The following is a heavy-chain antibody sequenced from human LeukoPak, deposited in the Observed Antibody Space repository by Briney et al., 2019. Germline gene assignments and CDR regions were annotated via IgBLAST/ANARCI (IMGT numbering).Heavy chain of an antibody. CDR3: AREYCTSTSCQFYYFDY. J-gene: IGHJ4*02. CDR2: INPNSGGT. CDR1: GYTFTGYY. D-gene: IGHD2-2*01. V-gene: IGHV1-2*06. Sequence: SVKVSCKASGYTFTGYYMHWVRQAPGQGLEWMGRINPNSGGTNYAQKFQGRVTMTRDTSISTAYMELSSLRSDDTAMYYCAREYCTSTSCQFYYFDYWGQGILVTVSS.